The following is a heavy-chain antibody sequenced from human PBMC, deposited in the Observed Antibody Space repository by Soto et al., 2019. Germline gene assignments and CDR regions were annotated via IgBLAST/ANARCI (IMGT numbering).Heavy chain of an antibody. D-gene: IGHD2-15*01. Sequence: SETLSLTCTVSGDSLSKAFYYWAWIRQPPGKGLEWIGDIYSDGTTYYNLSLKSRVTISLETSTNQFSVTLTAVTAADTAVYYCARDRRFCIVRGCHASNCFPPWGRGILVTGSS. CDR3: ARDRRFCIVRGCHASNCFPP. CDR2: IYSDGTT. V-gene: IGHV4-61*01. J-gene: IGHJ5*02. CDR1: GDSLSKAFYY.